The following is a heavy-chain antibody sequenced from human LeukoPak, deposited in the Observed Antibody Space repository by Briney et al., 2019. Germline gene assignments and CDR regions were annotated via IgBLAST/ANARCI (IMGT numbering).Heavy chain of an antibody. Sequence: PGGSLPLSCAASGFTFSSYWMSWVGRAPAKGLEWVGNIKQDGSEKYYVDSVNGRFTIYRDNAKNALYLQMNSLRAEDTAVYYCARRQFNWGSAFDSWGQGTMVTVS. J-gene: IGHJ3*02. CDR2: IKQDGSEK. D-gene: IGHD7-27*01. CDR1: GFTFSSYW. V-gene: IGHV3-7*01. CDR3: ARRQFNWGSAFDS.